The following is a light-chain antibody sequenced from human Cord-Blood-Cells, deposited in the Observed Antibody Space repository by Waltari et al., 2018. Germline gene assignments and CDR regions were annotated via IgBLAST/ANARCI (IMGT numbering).Light chain of an antibody. Sequence: QSALTQPASVSGSPGQSITISCTGPSSDVGGYKYVSWYPPHPGKAPKLMIYDVSNRPSGVSSRFSGSKSVNTASLTISGLQAEDEADYYCSSYTSSSTLYVFGTGTKVTVL. CDR1: SSDVGGYKY. CDR2: DVS. CDR3: SSYTSSSTLYV. J-gene: IGLJ1*01. V-gene: IGLV2-14*01.